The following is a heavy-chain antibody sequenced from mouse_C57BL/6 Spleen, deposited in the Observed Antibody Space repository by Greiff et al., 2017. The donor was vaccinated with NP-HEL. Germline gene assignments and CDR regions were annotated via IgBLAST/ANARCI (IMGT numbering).Heavy chain of an antibody. J-gene: IGHJ1*03. D-gene: IGHD1-1*01. CDR2: INPNNGGT. CDR1: GYTFTDYY. Sequence: EVQLQQSGPELVKPGASVKISCKASGYTFTDYYMNWVKQSHGKSLEWIGDINPNNGGTSYNQKFKGKATLTVDKSSSTAYMELRSLTSEDSAVYYCARSGYGSSYGYFDVWGTGTTVTVSS. V-gene: IGHV1-26*01. CDR3: ARSGYGSSYGYFDV.